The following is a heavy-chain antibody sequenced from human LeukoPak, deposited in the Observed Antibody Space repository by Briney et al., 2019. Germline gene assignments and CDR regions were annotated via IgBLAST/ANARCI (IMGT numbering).Heavy chain of an antibody. D-gene: IGHD2-15*01. J-gene: IGHJ4*02. CDR3: ARAARGRAATPFY. Sequence: GGSLRLSCAASGFTVSSNYMSWVRQAPGKGLEWVSVIYSGGSTYYADSVKGRFTISRDNAKNSLYLQMNSLRAEDTAVYYCARAARGRAATPFYWGQGTLVTVSS. CDR1: GFTVSSNY. V-gene: IGHV3-53*01. CDR2: IYSGGST.